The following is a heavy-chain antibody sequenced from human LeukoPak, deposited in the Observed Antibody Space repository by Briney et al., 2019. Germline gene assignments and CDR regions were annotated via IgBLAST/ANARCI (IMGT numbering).Heavy chain of an antibody. CDR2: INPNSGGT. CDR1: GYTFTGYY. CDR3: ARVYYYDSSGYSGATYYYMDV. V-gene: IGHV1-2*02. J-gene: IGHJ6*03. Sequence: ASVKVSCKASGYTFTGYYMHWVRQAPGQGLEWMGWINPNSGGTNYAQKFQGRVTMTRDTSISTAYMELSRLRSDDTAVYYCARVYYYDSSGYSGATYYYMDVWGKGTTVTVSS. D-gene: IGHD3-22*01.